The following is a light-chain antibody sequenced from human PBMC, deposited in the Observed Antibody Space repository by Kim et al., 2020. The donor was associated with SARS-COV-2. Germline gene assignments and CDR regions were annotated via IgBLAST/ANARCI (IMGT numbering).Light chain of an antibody. V-gene: IGLV3-19*01. CDR3: NSRDSSGNQV. Sequence: VAWGQTVRITCQGDSLRSYYASWYQQKPGQAPLLVIYGKNNRPSGIPDRFSGSSSGNTASLTITGAQAEDEADYYCNSRDSSGNQVFGGGTQLTVL. J-gene: IGLJ3*02. CDR2: GKN. CDR1: SLRSYY.